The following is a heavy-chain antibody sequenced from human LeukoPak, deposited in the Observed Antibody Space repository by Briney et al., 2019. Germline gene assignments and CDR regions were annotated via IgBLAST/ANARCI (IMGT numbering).Heavy chain of an antibody. V-gene: IGHV4-59*12. Sequence: NPSETLSLTCTVSGGSISSYYWSWIRQPPGMGLEWIGYIYHSGSTYYNPSLKSRVTISVDRSKNQFSLKLSSVTATDTAVYYCARGTGTTVRAFDIWGQGTMVTVSS. CDR2: IYHSGST. CDR3: ARGTGTTVRAFDI. CDR1: GGSISSYY. J-gene: IGHJ3*02. D-gene: IGHD1-1*01.